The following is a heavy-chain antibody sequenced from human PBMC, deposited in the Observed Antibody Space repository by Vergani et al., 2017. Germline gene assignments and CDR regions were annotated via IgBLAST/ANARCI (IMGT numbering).Heavy chain of an antibody. CDR3: ATPRLRFSYYDYYGMDV. CDR1: GYTLTELY. CDR2: FDPEDGET. D-gene: IGHD5-12*01. J-gene: IGHJ6*02. V-gene: IGHV1-24*01. Sequence: QVQLVQSGAEVMKPGASVKVSCKVSGYTLTELYMHWVRQAPGKGLEWMGGFDPEDGETIYAQKFQGRVTMTEDTSTDTAYMELSSLRSEDTAVYYCATPRLRFSYYDYYGMDVWGQGTTVTVSS.